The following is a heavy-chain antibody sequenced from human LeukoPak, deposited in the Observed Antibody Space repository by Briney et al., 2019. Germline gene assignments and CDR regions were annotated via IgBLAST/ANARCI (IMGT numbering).Heavy chain of an antibody. D-gene: IGHD3-22*01. J-gene: IGHJ1*01. V-gene: IGHV5-51*01. Sequence: GESLKISCQGSGYSFTSYWIGWVRPMPGKGLEWMGIIYPGDSDTRYSPSFQGQVTISADKSISTAYLQWSSLKASDTAMYYCARPDYYDSSGYYNPVYFQHWGQGTLVTVSS. CDR1: GYSFTSYW. CDR3: ARPDYYDSSGYYNPVYFQH. CDR2: IYPGDSDT.